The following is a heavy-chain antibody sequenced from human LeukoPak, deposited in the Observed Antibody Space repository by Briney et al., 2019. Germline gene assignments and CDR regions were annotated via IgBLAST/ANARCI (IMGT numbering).Heavy chain of an antibody. Sequence: ASVKVSFKASGYTFTSYGISWVRQAPGQGLEWIGWISAYNGNTNYAQKLQGRVTMTTDTSTSTAYMELRSLRSDDTAVYYCARAPGVLLWFGELSPTDYWGQGTLVTVSS. CDR3: ARAPGVLLWFGELSPTDY. D-gene: IGHD3-10*01. CDR2: ISAYNGNT. V-gene: IGHV1-18*01. CDR1: GYTFTSYG. J-gene: IGHJ4*02.